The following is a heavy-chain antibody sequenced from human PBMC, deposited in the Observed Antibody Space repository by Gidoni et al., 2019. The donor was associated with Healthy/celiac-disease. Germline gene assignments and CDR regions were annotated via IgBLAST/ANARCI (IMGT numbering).Heavy chain of an antibody. CDR3: ARARDILTGNEYGMDV. J-gene: IGHJ6*02. Sequence: QVQLQESGPGLVKPSQTLSLTCTVPGCSISSGGYYWRWIRQHPGKGLEWIGYIYYSGSTYYNPSLKSRVTISVDTSKNQFSLKLSSVTAADTAVYYCARARDILTGNEYGMDVWGQGTTVTVSS. D-gene: IGHD3-9*01. CDR2: IYYSGST. CDR1: GCSISSGGYY. V-gene: IGHV4-31*03.